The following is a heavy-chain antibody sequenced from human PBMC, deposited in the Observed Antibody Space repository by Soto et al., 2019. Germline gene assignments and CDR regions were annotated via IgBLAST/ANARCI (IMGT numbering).Heavy chain of an antibody. V-gene: IGHV1-69*13. D-gene: IGHD6-13*01. CDR3: ARDSQSGSSSYYYYYYGMDV. Sequence: SVKVSCKASGGTFSSYAISWVRQAPGQGLEWMGGIIPIFGTATYAQKFQGRVTITADESTSTAYMELSSLRSEDTAVYYCARDSQSGSSSYYYYYYGMDVWGQGTTVTVSS. J-gene: IGHJ6*02. CDR1: GGTFSSYA. CDR2: IIPIFGTA.